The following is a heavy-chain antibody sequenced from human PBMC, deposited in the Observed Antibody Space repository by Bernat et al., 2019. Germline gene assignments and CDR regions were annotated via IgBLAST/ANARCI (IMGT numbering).Heavy chain of an antibody. Sequence: VQLVESGGGVVQPGRSLRLSCAASGFTFSSYAMSWVRQAPGKGLEWVSAISGSGGSTYYADSVKGRFTISRDNSKNTLYLQMNSLRAEDTAVYYCAKARGYSYRTELDYWGQGTLVTVSS. J-gene: IGHJ4*02. CDR2: ISGSGGST. CDR1: GFTFSSYA. V-gene: IGHV3-23*04. CDR3: AKARGYSYRTELDY. D-gene: IGHD5-18*01.